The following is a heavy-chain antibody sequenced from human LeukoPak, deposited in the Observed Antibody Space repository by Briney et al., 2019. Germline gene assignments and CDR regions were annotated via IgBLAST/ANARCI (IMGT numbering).Heavy chain of an antibody. CDR3: ARDAGGRRLAFDI. J-gene: IGHJ3*02. CDR1: GYTFTSYY. V-gene: IGHV1-69*13. Sequence: SVKVSCKASGYTFTSYYMHWVRQAPGQGLEWMGGIIPIFGTANYAQKFQGRVTITADESTSTAYMELSSLRSEDTAVYYCARDAGGRRLAFDIWGQGTMVTVSS. CDR2: IIPIFGTA. D-gene: IGHD2-15*01.